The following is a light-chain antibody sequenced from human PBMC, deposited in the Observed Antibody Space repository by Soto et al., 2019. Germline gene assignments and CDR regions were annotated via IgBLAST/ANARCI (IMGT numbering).Light chain of an antibody. V-gene: IGKV3-15*01. J-gene: IGKJ1*01. CDR3: QQYNNWPPRT. Sequence: EIVMTQSPANLSVSPGERATLSCRASQSVSSNLAWYQQKPGQTPRLLIYGASTRTTGIPARFRGSVSGTEFTLTISSLQSEDFAVYYCQQYNNWPPRTFGQGTKVEIK. CDR2: GAS. CDR1: QSVSSN.